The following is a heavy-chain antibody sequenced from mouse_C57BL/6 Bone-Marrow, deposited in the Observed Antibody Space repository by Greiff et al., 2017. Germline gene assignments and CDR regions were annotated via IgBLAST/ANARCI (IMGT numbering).Heavy chain of an antibody. CDR3: APHYYGSSYGFAY. D-gene: IGHD1-1*01. J-gene: IGHJ3*01. CDR1: GYSFTDYN. Sequence: EVQLQQSGPELVKPGASVKISCKASGYSFTDYNMNWVKQSNGKSLEWIGVINPNYGTTSYNQKFKGKATLTVDQSSSTAYMQLNSLTSEDSSVYYGAPHYYGSSYGFAYWGQGTLVTVSA. CDR2: INPNYGTT. V-gene: IGHV1-39*01.